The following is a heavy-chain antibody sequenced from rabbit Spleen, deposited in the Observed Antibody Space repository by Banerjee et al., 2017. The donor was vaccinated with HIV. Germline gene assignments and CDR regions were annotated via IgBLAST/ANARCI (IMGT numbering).Heavy chain of an antibody. CDR2: IYSTIGYT. J-gene: IGHJ6*01. CDR1: GFSFSSGYD. D-gene: IGHD4-1*01. Sequence: QEQLVESGGGLVQPEGSLTLTCTASGFSFSSGYDMCWVRQAPGKGLEWIGYIYSTIGYTYYASWAKGRFTISKTSSTAVTLQMTILTVADTATYFCARVSESSGWGEDLWGPGTLVTVS. CDR3: ARVSESSGWGEDL. V-gene: IGHV1S45*01.